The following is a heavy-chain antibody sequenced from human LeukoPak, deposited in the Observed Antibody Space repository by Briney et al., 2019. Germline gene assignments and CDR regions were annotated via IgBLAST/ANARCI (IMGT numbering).Heavy chain of an antibody. J-gene: IGHJ5*02. Sequence: PGGSLRLSCAASGFTFSSYWMHWVRQAPGKGPVCVSRINSDGSDITYADSVEGRFTISRDNAKNTLYLQMNSLRADDTAVYYCARARSTGEANSFDPRGQGTLVTVSS. CDR2: INSDGSDI. V-gene: IGHV3-74*01. CDR1: GFTFSSYW. CDR3: ARARSTGEANSFDP. D-gene: IGHD7-27*01.